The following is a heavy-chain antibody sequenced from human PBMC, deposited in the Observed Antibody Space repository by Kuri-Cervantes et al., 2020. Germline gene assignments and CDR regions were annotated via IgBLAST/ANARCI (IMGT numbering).Heavy chain of an antibody. J-gene: IGHJ3*02. CDR3: ARSYYDFWSGYILSLGRAFDI. CDR1: GGSFSGYD. CDR2: ISHSGGT. V-gene: IGHV4-34*01. D-gene: IGHD3-3*01. Sequence: SETLSLTCAVYGGSFSGYDWSWIRQPPGKGLEWIEEISHSGGTDYNPTLKSRVTISVDTSKNQFSLKLSSVTAADSAVYYCARSYYDFWSGYILSLGRAFDIWGQGTMVTVSS.